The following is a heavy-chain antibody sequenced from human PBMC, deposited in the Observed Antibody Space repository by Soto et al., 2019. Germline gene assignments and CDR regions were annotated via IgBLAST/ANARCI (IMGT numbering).Heavy chain of an antibody. CDR2: ISSSGSTI. J-gene: IGHJ5*02. D-gene: IGHD2-8*01. Sequence: GGSLRLSCAASGFTFSDYYMSWIRQAPGKGLEWVSYISSSGSTIYYADSVKGRFTISRDNAKNSLYLQMNSLRAEDTAVYYCARGHRVLMVYATAVWFDPWGQGTLVTVSS. V-gene: IGHV3-11*01. CDR1: GFTFSDYY. CDR3: ARGHRVLMVYATAVWFDP.